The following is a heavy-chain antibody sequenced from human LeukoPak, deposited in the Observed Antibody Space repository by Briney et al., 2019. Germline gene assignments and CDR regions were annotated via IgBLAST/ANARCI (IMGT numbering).Heavy chain of an antibody. V-gene: IGHV1-2*02. CDR1: GYNFIGYY. J-gene: IGHJ4*02. D-gene: IGHD2-15*01. CDR3: ARPENSDEYSYPYFAH. Sequence: ASVKVSCKTSGYNFIGYYMHWVRQAPGQGLEWMGWINPHTGDTNFAQNFQGRVTMTRDTSISTAYMELSRLKSDDTAVYYCARPENSDEYSYPYFAHWGQGTLVTVSS. CDR2: INPHTGDT.